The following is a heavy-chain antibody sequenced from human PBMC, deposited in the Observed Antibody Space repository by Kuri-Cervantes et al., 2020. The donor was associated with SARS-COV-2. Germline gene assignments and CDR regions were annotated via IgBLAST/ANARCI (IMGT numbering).Heavy chain of an antibody. CDR1: GGSISSGGYY. CDR2: IYYSGST. J-gene: IGHJ5*02. Sequence: SETLSLTCAVSGGSISSGGYYWSWLRQHPGKGLEWIGYIYYSGSTYYNPSLKSRVTISVDTSKNQFSLKLSSVTATDTAVYYCARAVRDCSSTSCYPNWFDPWGQGTLVTVSS. V-gene: IGHV4-31*11. D-gene: IGHD2-2*01. CDR3: ARAVRDCSSTSCYPNWFDP.